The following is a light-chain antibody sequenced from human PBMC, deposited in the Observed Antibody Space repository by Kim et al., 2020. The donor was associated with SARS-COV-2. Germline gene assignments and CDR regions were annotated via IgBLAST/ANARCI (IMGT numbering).Light chain of an antibody. J-gene: IGKJ5*01. Sequence: DIQMTQSPSSLSASVGDRVTITCQASQDISNYLNWYQQKPGKAPKLLIYDASNLETGVPSRFSGSGSGTDLTFTIISLQPEDIETYYCQQYDNLPITFCQGTRMEIK. CDR2: DAS. V-gene: IGKV1-33*01. CDR3: QQYDNLPIT. CDR1: QDISNY.